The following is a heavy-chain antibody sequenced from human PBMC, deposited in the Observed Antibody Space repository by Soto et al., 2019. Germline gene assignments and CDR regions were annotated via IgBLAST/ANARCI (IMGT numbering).Heavy chain of an antibody. CDR2: ISSYNGDT. CDR1: GYTFTRSG. Sequence: ASVKVSCKASGYTFTRSGISWVRQAPGQGPERMGWISSYNGDTNYAQTFQGRVTITADKSTSTAYMELSSLRSEDTAVYYCARDSIAAAGSPLLDYGMDVWGQGTTVTVSS. J-gene: IGHJ6*02. CDR3: ARDSIAAAGSPLLDYGMDV. V-gene: IGHV1-18*01. D-gene: IGHD6-13*01.